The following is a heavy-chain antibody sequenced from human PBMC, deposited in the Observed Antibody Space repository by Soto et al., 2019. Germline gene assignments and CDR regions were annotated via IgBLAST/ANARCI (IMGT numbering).Heavy chain of an antibody. V-gene: IGHV3-30-3*01. D-gene: IGHD6-13*01. J-gene: IGHJ4*02. CDR1: GFTFSSYA. CDR3: ARVESESSWYTGALDY. Sequence: GGSLRLSCAASGFTFSSYAMHWVRQAPGKGLEWVAVISYDGSNKYYADSVKGRFTISRDNSKNTLYLQMNSLRAEDTAVYYCARVESESSWYTGALDYWGQGTLVTVSS. CDR2: ISYDGSNK.